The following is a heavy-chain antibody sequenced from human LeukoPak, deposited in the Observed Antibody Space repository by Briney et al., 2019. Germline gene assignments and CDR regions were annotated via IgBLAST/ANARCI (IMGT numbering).Heavy chain of an antibody. J-gene: IGHJ4*02. Sequence: SETLSLTCTVSGGSISSSSYYWGWIRQPPGKGLEWIGSIYYSGSTYYNPSLKSRVTISVDTSKNQFSLKLSSVTAADTAVYYCARAGYSSSSEPFDYWGQGTLVTVSS. CDR2: IYYSGST. CDR1: GGSISSSSYY. V-gene: IGHV4-39*07. D-gene: IGHD6-13*01. CDR3: ARAGYSSSSEPFDY.